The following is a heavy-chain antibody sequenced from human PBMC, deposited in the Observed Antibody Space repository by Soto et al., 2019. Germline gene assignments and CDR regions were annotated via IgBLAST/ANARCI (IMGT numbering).Heavy chain of an antibody. V-gene: IGHV3-23*01. Sequence: ESSVKVKCVDFGGRRSINTITGVRQAPGKGLEWVSSILHIGGSAYYADSVKGRFTISRDNSKSTLYLQMNSLRAEDTAVYYCARRGLSSNGYWAQGTLVTVSS. CDR1: GGRRSINT. J-gene: IGHJ4*02. CDR2: ILHIGGSA. D-gene: IGHD6-25*01. CDR3: ARRGLSSNGY.